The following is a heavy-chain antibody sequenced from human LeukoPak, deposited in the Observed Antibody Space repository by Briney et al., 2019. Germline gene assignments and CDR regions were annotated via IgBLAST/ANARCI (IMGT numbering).Heavy chain of an antibody. D-gene: IGHD3-22*01. J-gene: IGHJ4*02. CDR1: GFTFSSYE. V-gene: IGHV3-48*03. CDR3: AKGNYYDSSAYNYFDY. CDR2: ISSSGSTI. Sequence: PGGSLRLSCAASGFTFSSYEMNWVRQAPGKGLEWVSYISSSGSTIYYADSVKGRFTISRDNSKNTLYLQMNSLRAEDTAVYYCAKGNYYDSSAYNYFDYWGQGTLVTVSS.